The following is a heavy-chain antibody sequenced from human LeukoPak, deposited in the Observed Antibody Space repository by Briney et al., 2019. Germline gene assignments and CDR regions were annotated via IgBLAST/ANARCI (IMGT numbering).Heavy chain of an antibody. Sequence: ASVKVSCKASGYSFTSYGISWVRQAPGQGLEWMGWISAYNGNTNYAQKLQDRVTMTTDTSTSTAYMELRSLRSDDTAVYYCAKDRRLAAFDYGGQGTLVTVSS. CDR2: ISAYNGNT. CDR3: AKDRRLAAFDY. J-gene: IGHJ4*02. V-gene: IGHV1-18*01. CDR1: GYSFTSYG. D-gene: IGHD6-25*01.